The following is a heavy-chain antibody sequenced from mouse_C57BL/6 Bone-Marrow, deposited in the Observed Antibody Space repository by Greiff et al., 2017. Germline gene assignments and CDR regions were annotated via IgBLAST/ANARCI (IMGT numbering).Heavy chain of an antibody. CDR1: GYTFTNYW. J-gene: IGHJ4*01. Sequence: QVQLQQSGAELVRPGTSVKMSCKASGYTFTNYWLGWAQQRPGHGLEWIGDIYPGGGYTNYNEKFKGKATLTADKSSSTAYMQFSSLTSEDSAIYYCSRLAELLRYAMDYWGQGTSVTVSS. CDR2: IYPGGGYT. D-gene: IGHD2-12*01. CDR3: SRLAELLRYAMDY. V-gene: IGHV1-63*01.